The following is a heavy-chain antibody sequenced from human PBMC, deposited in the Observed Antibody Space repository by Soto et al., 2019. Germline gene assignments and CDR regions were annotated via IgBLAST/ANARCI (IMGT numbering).Heavy chain of an antibody. CDR2: IYWDDDK. D-gene: IGHD3-16*02. Sequence: QITLKESGPTLVKPTQTLTLTCTFSGFSLSTSGVGVGWIRQPPGKALEWLALIYWDDDKRYSPSLKSRLTITKDTAKNQVVLTMTNMDPVDTATYYCAQTYYYGSGSEGYDYIWGSYRWSLFDYWGQGTLVTVSS. V-gene: IGHV2-5*02. CDR1: GFSLSTSGVG. J-gene: IGHJ4*02. CDR3: AQTYYYGSGSEGYDYIWGSYRWSLFDY.